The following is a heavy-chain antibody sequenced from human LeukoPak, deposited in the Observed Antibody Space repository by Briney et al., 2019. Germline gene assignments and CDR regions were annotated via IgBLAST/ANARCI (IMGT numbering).Heavy chain of an antibody. CDR1: GFTFDDYG. D-gene: IGHD3-22*01. J-gene: IGHJ3*02. Sequence: GGSLRLSCAASGFTFDDYGMSWVRQAPGKGLEWVSGINWNGGSTGYADSVKGRFTISRDNAKNSLYLQMNSLRAEDTALYYCAKDIRRYYDTSGFRGAFDIWGQGTMVTVSS. CDR2: INWNGGST. V-gene: IGHV3-20*04. CDR3: AKDIRRYYDTSGFRGAFDI.